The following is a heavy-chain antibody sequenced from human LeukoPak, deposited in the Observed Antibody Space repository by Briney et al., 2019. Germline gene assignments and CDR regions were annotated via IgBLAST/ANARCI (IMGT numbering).Heavy chain of an antibody. Sequence: GASVKVSCQALGYTFTDHYFHWLRQAPGQGIEWMGGIIPIFGTANYAQKFQGRVTITADESTSTAYMELSSLRSEDTAVYYCASGGGYGGSGSYYNFDYWGQGTLVTVSS. V-gene: IGHV1-69*13. J-gene: IGHJ4*02. CDR3: ASGGGYGGSGSYYNFDY. CDR1: GYTFTDHY. D-gene: IGHD3-10*01. CDR2: IIPIFGTA.